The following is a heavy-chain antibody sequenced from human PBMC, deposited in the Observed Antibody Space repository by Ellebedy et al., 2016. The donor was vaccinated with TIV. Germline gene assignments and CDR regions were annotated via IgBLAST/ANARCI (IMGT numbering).Heavy chain of an antibody. CDR1: GFTFNSYA. CDR3: ARDLDKSSGWYGGAAY. D-gene: IGHD6-19*01. J-gene: IGHJ4*02. Sequence: PGGSLRLSCAASGFTFNSYAMHWVRQAPGKGLEWVAVISYDGSSKYYADSVKGRFTISRDNSMTTIYLEMNSLRAEDTAVYYCARDLDKSSGWYGGAAYWGQGTLVTVSS. V-gene: IGHV3-30-3*01. CDR2: ISYDGSSK.